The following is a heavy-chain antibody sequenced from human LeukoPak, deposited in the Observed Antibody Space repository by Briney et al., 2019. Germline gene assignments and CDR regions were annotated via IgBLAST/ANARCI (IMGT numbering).Heavy chain of an antibody. CDR1: GGSISSYY. V-gene: IGHV4-4*07. Sequence: SETLSLTCTVSGGSISSYYWSWIRQPAGKGLEWIGRIYTSGSTNYNPSLKSRVTMSVDTSKNQFSLKLSSVTAADTAVYYCASTRQWLGLRWFDPWGQGTLVTVSS. CDR3: ASTRQWLGLRWFDP. D-gene: IGHD6-19*01. CDR2: IYTSGST. J-gene: IGHJ5*02.